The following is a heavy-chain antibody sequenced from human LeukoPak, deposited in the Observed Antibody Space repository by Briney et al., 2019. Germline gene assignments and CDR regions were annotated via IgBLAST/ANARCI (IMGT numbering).Heavy chain of an antibody. V-gene: IGHV3-33*01. CDR3: ASIEYSSSSYYYYGMDV. Sequence: GGSLRLSCAASGFTFSSYGMHWVRQAPGTGLEWVAVIWYDGSNKYYADSVKGRFTISRDNSKNTLYLQMNSLRAEDTAVYYCASIEYSSSSYYYYGMDVWGQGTTVTVSS. J-gene: IGHJ6*02. CDR1: GFTFSSYG. D-gene: IGHD6-6*01. CDR2: IWYDGSNK.